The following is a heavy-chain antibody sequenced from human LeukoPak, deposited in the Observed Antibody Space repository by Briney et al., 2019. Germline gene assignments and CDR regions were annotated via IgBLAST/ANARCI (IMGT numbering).Heavy chain of an antibody. D-gene: IGHD3-10*01. Sequence: SQTLSLTCAISGDSFSSNSAAWNWIRQSPSRGLEWLGRTYYRSKWYNDYAVSVKSRITINPDTSKNQFSLQLNSVTPEDTAVYYCAKGYYYGSGSYYMRVNGMDVWGQGTTVTVSS. V-gene: IGHV6-1*01. CDR2: TYYRSKWYN. CDR1: GDSFSSNSAA. J-gene: IGHJ6*02. CDR3: AKGYYYGSGSYYMRVNGMDV.